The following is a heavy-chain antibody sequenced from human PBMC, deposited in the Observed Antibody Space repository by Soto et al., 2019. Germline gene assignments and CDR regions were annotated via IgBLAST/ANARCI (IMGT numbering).Heavy chain of an antibody. CDR2: ISAYNGNT. D-gene: IGHD1-26*01. CDR3: AIRSSGSYYYYYGMDV. Sequence: ASVKVSCKASGYTFTSYGISWVRQAPGQGLEWMGWISAYNGNTNYAQKLQGRVTMTTDTSTSTAYMELRSLRSDDTAGYYCAIRSSGSYYYYYGMDVWGQGTTVTVSS. V-gene: IGHV1-18*01. J-gene: IGHJ6*02. CDR1: GYTFTSYG.